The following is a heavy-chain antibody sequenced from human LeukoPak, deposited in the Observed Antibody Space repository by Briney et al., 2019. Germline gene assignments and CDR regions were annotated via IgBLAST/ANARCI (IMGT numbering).Heavy chain of an antibody. Sequence: GGTLRLSCAASGFTFSSYGMSWVRQAPGKGLEWVSAISGSGGSTYYADSVKGRFTISRDNSKNTLYLQMNSLRAEDTAVYYCAKASSGWYPNDFDYWGQGTLVTVSS. CDR1: GFTFSSYG. CDR3: AKASSGWYPNDFDY. J-gene: IGHJ4*02. V-gene: IGHV3-23*01. D-gene: IGHD6-19*01. CDR2: ISGSGGST.